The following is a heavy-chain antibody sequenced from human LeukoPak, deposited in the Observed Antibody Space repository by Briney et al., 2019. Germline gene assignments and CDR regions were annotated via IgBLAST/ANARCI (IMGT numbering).Heavy chain of an antibody. CDR3: AKEARYATSWVDY. D-gene: IGHD2-2*01. V-gene: IGHV3-23*01. Sequence: GGSLRLSCTASGFTFSSYAMSWVRQAPGKGLDWVSGLSGTGGSTYYADSVKGRFTISRDNSKNTLFLQMSSLRAEDTAVYYCAKEARYATSWVDYWGQGTLVTVSS. CDR2: LSGTGGST. CDR1: GFTFSSYA. J-gene: IGHJ4*02.